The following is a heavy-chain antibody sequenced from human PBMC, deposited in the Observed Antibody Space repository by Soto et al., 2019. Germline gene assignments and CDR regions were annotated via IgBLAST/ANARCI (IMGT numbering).Heavy chain of an antibody. J-gene: IGHJ4*02. D-gene: IGHD3-22*01. V-gene: IGHV4-59*01. CDR2: IYYSGST. CDR3: ASSYYDSSGYELFDY. CDR1: GGSISSYY. Sequence: PSETLSLTCTVSGGSISSYYWSWIRQPPGKGLEWIGYIYYSGSTNYNPSLKSRVTISVDTSKNQFSLKLSSVTAADTAVYYCASSYYDSSGYELFDYWGQGTLVTVS.